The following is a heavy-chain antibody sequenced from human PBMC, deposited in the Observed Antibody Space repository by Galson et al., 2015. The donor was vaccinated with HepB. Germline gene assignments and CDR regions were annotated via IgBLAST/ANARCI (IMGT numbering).Heavy chain of an antibody. Sequence: SVKVSCKASGYTFTSYAMHWVRQAPGQRLEWMGWINPGNGNTKYSQKFQGRVAITRDTSASTAYMELSSLRSEDTAVYYCARGPALELFDYWGQGTLVTVSS. V-gene: IGHV1-3*01. CDR3: ARGPALELFDY. D-gene: IGHD1-7*01. J-gene: IGHJ4*02. CDR1: GYTFTSYA. CDR2: INPGNGNT.